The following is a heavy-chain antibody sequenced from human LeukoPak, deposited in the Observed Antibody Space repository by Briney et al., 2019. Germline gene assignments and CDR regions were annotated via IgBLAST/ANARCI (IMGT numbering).Heavy chain of an antibody. J-gene: IGHJ5*02. D-gene: IGHD6-19*01. CDR3: ARGSGWNSFDP. V-gene: IGHV4-61*02. CDR2: IYTNGWT. Sequence: PSETLSLTCTVSGGSITSDLYYWTWIRQPAGKGLEWIGRIYTNGWTDYNPSLKSRVTISVDTSKNQFSPKVSLVTAADTAFYYCARGSGWNSFDPWGQGTLVTVSS. CDR1: GGSITSDLYY.